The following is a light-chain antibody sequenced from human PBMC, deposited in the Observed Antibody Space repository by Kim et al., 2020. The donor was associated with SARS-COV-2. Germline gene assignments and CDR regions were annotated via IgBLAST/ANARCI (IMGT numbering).Light chain of an antibody. CDR2: GNS. V-gene: IGLV1-40*01. J-gene: IGLJ2*01. CDR3: QSYDSSLSVVV. CDR1: SSNIGAGYA. Sequence: RVTISCTGSSSNIGAGYAVHWYQQLPGTAPKLLVYGNSNRPSGVPDRFSGSKSGTSASLAITGLQAEDEADYYCQSYDSSLSVVVFGVGTQLTVL.